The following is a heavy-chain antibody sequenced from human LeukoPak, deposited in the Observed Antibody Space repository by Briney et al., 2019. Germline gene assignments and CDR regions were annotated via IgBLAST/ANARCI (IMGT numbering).Heavy chain of an antibody. CDR3: ARCKKNYYDSSGYHGDWFDP. J-gene: IGHJ5*02. Sequence: PSETLSLTCTVSGGSISSYYWSLIRQPPGKGLEWIGYIHYSGSTYYNPSLKSRVTISVDMSKNQFSLKLSSVTAADTAVYYCARCKKNYYDSSGYHGDWFDPWGQGTLVTVSS. CDR1: GGSISSYY. CDR2: IHYSGST. D-gene: IGHD3-22*01. V-gene: IGHV4-59*01.